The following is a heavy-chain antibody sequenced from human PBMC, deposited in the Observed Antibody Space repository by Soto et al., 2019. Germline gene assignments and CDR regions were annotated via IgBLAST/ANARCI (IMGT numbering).Heavy chain of an antibody. Sequence: QVQLQESGPGLVKPSETLSLTCTVSGGSISSYYWSWIRQPPGKGLEWIGYIYYSGSTNYNPSLKSRVPISVATSKNQSSLKLSSVSAADTAVYYCARRYSSAFDIWGQGTMVTVSS. CDR2: IYYSGST. CDR1: GGSISSYY. J-gene: IGHJ3*02. V-gene: IGHV4-59*08. CDR3: ARRYSSAFDI. D-gene: IGHD6-13*01.